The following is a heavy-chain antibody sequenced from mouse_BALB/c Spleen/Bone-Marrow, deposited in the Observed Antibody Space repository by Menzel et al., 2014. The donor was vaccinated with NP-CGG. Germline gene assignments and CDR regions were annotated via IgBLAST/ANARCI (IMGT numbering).Heavy chain of an antibody. J-gene: IGHJ2*01. CDR1: GFTFSSYG. CDR2: INTNGGNT. V-gene: IGHV5-6-3*01. Sequence: EVQLQESGGGLVQPGGSLKLSCAASGFTFSSYGMSWVRQTPDKRLEFVATINTNGGNTYYPDSVKGRFTISRDNAKNTLYLQMSSLKSEDTAMYYCARGLDYWGQGTTLTVSS. CDR3: ARGLDY.